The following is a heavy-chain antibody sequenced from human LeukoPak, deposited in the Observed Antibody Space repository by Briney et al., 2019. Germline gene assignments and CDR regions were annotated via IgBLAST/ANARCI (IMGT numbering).Heavy chain of an antibody. D-gene: IGHD2-2*01. CDR2: ISSSSSYI. J-gene: IGHJ4*02. Sequence: PGGSLRLSCAASGFTFSSYSMNWVRQAPGKGLEWVSSISSSSSYIYYADSVKGRFTISRDNAKNSLYLQMNSLRAEDTAVYYCARWGWQTTSWRGVAYWAQGPLLPVPS. V-gene: IGHV3-21*01. CDR1: GFTFSSYS. CDR3: ARWGWQTTSWRGVAY.